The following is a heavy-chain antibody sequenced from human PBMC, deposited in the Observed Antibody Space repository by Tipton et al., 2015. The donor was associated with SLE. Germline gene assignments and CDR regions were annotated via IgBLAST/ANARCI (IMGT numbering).Heavy chain of an antibody. J-gene: IGHJ6*02. D-gene: IGHD6-19*01. CDR1: GFTFSSYA. Sequence: SLRLSCAASGFTFSSYAMSWVRQAPGKGLEWVSSIGSSSRNIYYADSVQGRFTISRDNAKNSLYLQMNSLRAEDTAVYYCAATPGIAVAGYYYYGMDVWGQGTTVTVSS. CDR2: IGSSSRNI. CDR3: AATPGIAVAGYYYYGMDV. V-gene: IGHV3-21*01.